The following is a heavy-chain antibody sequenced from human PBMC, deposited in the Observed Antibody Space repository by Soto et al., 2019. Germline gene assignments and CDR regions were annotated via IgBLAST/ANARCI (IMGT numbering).Heavy chain of an antibody. V-gene: IGHV3-33*01. CDR2: ISYDGSNK. Sequence: QVQLVESGGGVVQPGRSLRLSCAASGFTFSSYGMHWVRQAPGKGLEWVAVISYDGSNKYYADSVKGRFTISRDNSKSTLYLQTKSLRAEDTAVDYCGRARRKDQNWFYPWGQGTLVTFSS. CDR1: GFTFSSYG. J-gene: IGHJ5*02. CDR3: GRARRKDQNWFYP.